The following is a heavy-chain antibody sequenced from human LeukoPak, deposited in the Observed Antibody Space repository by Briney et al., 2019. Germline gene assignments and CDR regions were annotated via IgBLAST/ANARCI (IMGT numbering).Heavy chain of an antibody. CDR3: AKVPYSDYGSGRPPFMDV. CDR1: GFSFSNYA. D-gene: IGHD3-10*01. CDR2: ISYTGSDT. J-gene: IGHJ6*02. Sequence: GGSLRLSCAASGFSFSNYAMSWVRQAPGEGLEWVSTISYTGSDTYYADSVEGRFTISRDNFMNTLYLQMTSLRAEDTAIYYCAKVPYSDYGSGRPPFMDVWGQGTTVAVSS. V-gene: IGHV3-23*01.